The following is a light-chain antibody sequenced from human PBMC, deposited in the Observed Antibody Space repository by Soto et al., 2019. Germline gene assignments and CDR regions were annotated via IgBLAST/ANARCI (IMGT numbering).Light chain of an antibody. CDR3: QQYSSYWT. Sequence: DIQMPQSPSTLSGSVVDIVTITCRASQTISSWLAWYQQKPGKAPKLLIYKASTLKSGVPSRFSGSGSGTEFTLTISSLQPDDFATYYCQQYSSYWTFGQGTKVDI. CDR1: QTISSW. V-gene: IGKV1-5*03. CDR2: KAS. J-gene: IGKJ1*01.